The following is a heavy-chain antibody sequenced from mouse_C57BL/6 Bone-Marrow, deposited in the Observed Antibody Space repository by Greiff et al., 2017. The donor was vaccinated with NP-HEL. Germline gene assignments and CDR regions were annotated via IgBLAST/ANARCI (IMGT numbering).Heavy chain of an antibody. J-gene: IGHJ4*01. Sequence: VQLQQPGAELVKPGASVKMSCKASGYTFTSYWITWVKQRPGQGLEWIGDIYPGSGSTNYNEKFKGKATFTADTSSNTAYMQLSSLTTEDSAIYYCARYDGYSFYYAMDYWGQGTSVTVSS. CDR2: IYPGSGST. V-gene: IGHV1-55*01. CDR3: ARYDGYSFYYAMDY. D-gene: IGHD2-3*01. CDR1: GYTFTSYW.